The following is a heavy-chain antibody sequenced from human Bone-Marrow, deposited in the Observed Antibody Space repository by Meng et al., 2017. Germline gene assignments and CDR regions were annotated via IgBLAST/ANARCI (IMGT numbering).Heavy chain of an antibody. V-gene: IGHV4-34*01. J-gene: IGHJ4*02. D-gene: IGHD2-15*01. Sequence: QVQLQQWGAGLLKTSETLSLTCAVYGGSFSGYYWSWIRQPPGKGLEWIGEINHSGSTNYNPSLKSRVTISVDTSKNQFSLKLSPVTAADTAVYYCARGGYCSGGSCNWGQGTLVTVSS. CDR2: INHSGST. CDR3: ARGGYCSGGSCN. CDR1: GGSFSGYY.